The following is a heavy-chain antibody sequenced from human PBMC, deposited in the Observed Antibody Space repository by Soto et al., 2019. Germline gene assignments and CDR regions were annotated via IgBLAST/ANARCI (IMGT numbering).Heavy chain of an antibody. J-gene: IGHJ3*02. CDR2: IYTDGSST. D-gene: IGHD1-7*01. CDR1: GFTFSSYW. Sequence: EVQLVESGGGLVQPGGSLRLSCAASGFTFSSYWMHWVRQAPGKGLVWVSRIYTDGSSTNYADSVQGRFTISRDNAKNTLYLQMNRLRAEDTAVYYCARLSGTWRAFDIWGQGTMVTVSS. CDR3: ARLSGTWRAFDI. V-gene: IGHV3-74*01.